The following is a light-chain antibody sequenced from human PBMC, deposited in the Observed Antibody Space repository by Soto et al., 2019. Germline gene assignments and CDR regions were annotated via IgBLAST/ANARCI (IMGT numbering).Light chain of an antibody. Sequence: DIVMTQSPDPLSVSPGERATLSCRASQSVSSNLAWYQQKPGQAPRLLIYGASTRATGIPARFSGSGSGTEVTLTISSLQSEDFAVYYCQQYNNLPPLTFGGGTKVAIK. CDR1: QSVSSN. CDR2: GAS. J-gene: IGKJ4*01. V-gene: IGKV3-15*01. CDR3: QQYNNLPPLT.